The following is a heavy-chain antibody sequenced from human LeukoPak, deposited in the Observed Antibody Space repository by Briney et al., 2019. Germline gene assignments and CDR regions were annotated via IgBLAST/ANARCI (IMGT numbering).Heavy chain of an antibody. Sequence: PGGSLRLSCAASGFTFSSYGMHWVRQAPGKGLEWVAVIWYDGSNKYYADSVKGRFTISRDNSKNTLYLQMNSLRAEDTAVYYCARAPSYYYDSSGYYPVGAFGIWGQGTMVTVSS. J-gene: IGHJ3*02. D-gene: IGHD3-22*01. CDR2: IWYDGSNK. CDR1: GFTFSSYG. CDR3: ARAPSYYYDSSGYYPVGAFGI. V-gene: IGHV3-33*01.